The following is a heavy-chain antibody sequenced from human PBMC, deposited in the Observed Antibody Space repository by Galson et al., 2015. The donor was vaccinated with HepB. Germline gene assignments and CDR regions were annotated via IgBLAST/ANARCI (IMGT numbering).Heavy chain of an antibody. CDR3: AKDFDREPLSDAYFDY. Sequence: SLRLSCAASGFTFSNYAMSWVRQAPGKGLEWVSAISGSGGSTYYADSVKGRFTISRDNSKNTLYLQMNSLRAEDTAVYYCAKDFDREPLSDAYFDYWGQGTRVTVSS. V-gene: IGHV3-23*01. CDR1: GFTFSNYA. CDR2: ISGSGGST. J-gene: IGHJ4*02.